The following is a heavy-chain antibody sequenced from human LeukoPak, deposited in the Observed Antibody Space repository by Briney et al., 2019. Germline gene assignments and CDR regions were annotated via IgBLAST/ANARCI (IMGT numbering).Heavy chain of an antibody. V-gene: IGHV4-59*01. CDR2: IYYSGST. J-gene: IGHJ4*02. D-gene: IGHD6-13*01. CDR1: GGSISSYY. Sequence: PPETLSLTCTVSGGSISSYYWSWIRQPPGKGLGWIGYIYYSGSTNYNPALKSRVSISVDTSNNQFSLKLSSVTAADTAVYDCARGRAAAGSPFDYWGQGTLVTASS. CDR3: ARGRAAAGSPFDY.